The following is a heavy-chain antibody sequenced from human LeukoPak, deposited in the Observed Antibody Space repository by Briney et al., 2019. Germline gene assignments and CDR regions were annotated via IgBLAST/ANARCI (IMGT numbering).Heavy chain of an antibody. CDR3: ANDRYTGYGPQYDY. J-gene: IGHJ4*02. Sequence: GGSLRLSCAASGFTFSSYAMSWVRQAPGKGLEWVSAISGTGGSTYYADSVKGRFTISRDNSKNTMYLQMNSLRAEDTAVYHCANDRYTGYGPQYDYWGQGTLVTVSS. CDR2: ISGTGGST. V-gene: IGHV3-23*01. D-gene: IGHD5-12*01. CDR1: GFTFSSYA.